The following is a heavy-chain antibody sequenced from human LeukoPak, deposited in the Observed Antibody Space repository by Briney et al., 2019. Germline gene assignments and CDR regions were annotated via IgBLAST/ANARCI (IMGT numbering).Heavy chain of an antibody. CDR3: AREPADTAMVTFVRAGDAFDI. CDR1: GFTFSSYS. D-gene: IGHD5-18*01. V-gene: IGHV3-21*01. Sequence: GGSLRLSCAASGFTFSSYSMNWVRQAPGKGLEWVSSISNSSSYIYYADSVKGRFTISRDNAKNSLYLQMNSLRAEDTAVYYCAREPADTAMVTFVRAGDAFDIWGQGTMVTVSS. J-gene: IGHJ3*02. CDR2: ISNSSSYI.